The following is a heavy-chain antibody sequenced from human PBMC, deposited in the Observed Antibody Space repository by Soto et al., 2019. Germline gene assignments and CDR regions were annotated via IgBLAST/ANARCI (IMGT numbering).Heavy chain of an antibody. CDR1: GYTFTSYA. CDR3: ASGAARPPPYYYGMDV. V-gene: IGHV1-3*01. J-gene: IGHJ6*02. Sequence: ASVKVSCTASGYTFTSYAMHWVRQAPGQRLEWMGWINAGNGNTKYSQKFQGRVTITRDTSASTAYMELSSLRSEDTAVYYCASGAARPPPYYYGMDVWGQGTTVTVSS. D-gene: IGHD6-6*01. CDR2: INAGNGNT.